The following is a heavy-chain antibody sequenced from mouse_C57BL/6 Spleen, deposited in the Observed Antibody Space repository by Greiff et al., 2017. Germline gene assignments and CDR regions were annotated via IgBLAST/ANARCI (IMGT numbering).Heavy chain of an antibody. Sequence: QVTLKVSGPGILQPSQTLSLTCSFSGFSLSTFAMGVVWIRPPSGQGLEWLAHIWWGDAKYYNPAMKSRLTISKDTSKNQVFLKIDNVDTADTATDYCARIETVVEGAPWFAYWGQGTLVTVSA. D-gene: IGHD1-1*01. CDR2: IWWGDAK. V-gene: IGHV8-8*01. J-gene: IGHJ3*01. CDR3: ARIETVVEGAPWFAY. CDR1: GFSLSTFAMG.